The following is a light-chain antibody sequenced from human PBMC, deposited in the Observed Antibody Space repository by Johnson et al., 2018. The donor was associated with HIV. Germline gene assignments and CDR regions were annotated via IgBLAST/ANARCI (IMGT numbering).Light chain of an antibody. CDR1: GSNIGNNY. CDR3: GTWDSSLGGV. J-gene: IGLJ1*01. Sequence: QSVLTQPPSVSAAPGQKVTISCSGSGSNIGNNYVSWYQQLPGTAPKLLIYDNNKRPSGIPDRFSGSKSGTSATLGITGLQTGDEADYYCGTWDSSLGGVFGTGTKVTVL. V-gene: IGLV1-51*01. CDR2: DNN.